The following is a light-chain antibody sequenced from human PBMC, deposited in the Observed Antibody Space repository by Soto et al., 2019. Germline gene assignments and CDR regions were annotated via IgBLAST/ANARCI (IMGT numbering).Light chain of an antibody. Sequence: QSALTQPASVSGSPGQSITISCTGTSSDIGGYNYVSWYQQHPGKAPKLMIYDVSNRPSGVSNRFSGSKSGNTASLTISGLQAEDEAYYYCSSYTSSSTLVFATGTKVTVL. J-gene: IGLJ1*01. CDR3: SSYTSSSTLV. V-gene: IGLV2-14*01. CDR2: DVS. CDR1: SSDIGGYNY.